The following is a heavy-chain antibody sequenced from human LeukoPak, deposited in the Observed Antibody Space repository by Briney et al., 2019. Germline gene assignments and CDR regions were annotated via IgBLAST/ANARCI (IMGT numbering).Heavy chain of an antibody. CDR2: ISAYNGNT. V-gene: IGHV1-18*01. CDR3: ARDLMTTVVRPNYNWFDP. Sequence: ASVKVSCKASGYTFTSYGISWVRQAPGQGLEWMGWISAYNGNTNYAQKLQGRVTMTTDTSTSTAYMELRSLRSDDTAVYYCARDLMTTVVRPNYNWFDPWGQGTLVTVSS. CDR1: GYTFTSYG. J-gene: IGHJ5*02. D-gene: IGHD4-23*01.